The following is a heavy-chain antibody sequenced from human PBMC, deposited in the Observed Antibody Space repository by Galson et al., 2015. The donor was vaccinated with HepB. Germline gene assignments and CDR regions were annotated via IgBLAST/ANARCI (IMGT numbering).Heavy chain of an antibody. D-gene: IGHD3-10*01. CDR1: GFSVKNNY. V-gene: IGHV3-66*01. Sequence: SLRLSCAASGFSVKNNYMSWVRQAPGKGLEWVSVLYNGGITYYADSVKGGFTISSDNSKNILYLQMNSLSAEDTAFYHCARDPGEYAFDIWGQGTMVTVSS. CDR3: ARDPGEYAFDI. J-gene: IGHJ3*02. CDR2: LYNGGIT.